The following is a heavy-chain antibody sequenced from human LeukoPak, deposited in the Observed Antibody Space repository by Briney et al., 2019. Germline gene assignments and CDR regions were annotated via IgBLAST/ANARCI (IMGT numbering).Heavy chain of an antibody. CDR1: GGSISSSSYY. D-gene: IGHD6-13*01. V-gene: IGHV4-39*07. CDR2: IYYSGST. CDR3: ARLSSSRTGVFDP. Sequence: TASETLSLTCTVSGGSISSSSYYWGWIRQPPGKGLEWIGSIYYSGSTYYNPSLKSRVTISVDTSKNQFSLKLSSVTAADTAVYYWARLSSSRTGVFDPWGQGNLVSVSS. J-gene: IGHJ5*02.